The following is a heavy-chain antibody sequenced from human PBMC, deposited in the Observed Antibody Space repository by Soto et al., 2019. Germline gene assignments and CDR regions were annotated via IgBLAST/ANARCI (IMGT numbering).Heavy chain of an antibody. V-gene: IGHV3-30*18. D-gene: IGHD3-3*01. CDR2: ISADGSDK. CDR1: EFTFSNFG. J-gene: IGHJ4*02. CDR3: VKGSDVARQELDY. Sequence: QVQLVESGGGVVQPGRSLRLSCAASEFTFSNFGMHWVRQAPGKGLEWVAAISADGSDKYFSGSVKGRFTISRDNSKNTLFLQMNSLRVEDTAVYYCVKGSDVARQELDYWGQG.